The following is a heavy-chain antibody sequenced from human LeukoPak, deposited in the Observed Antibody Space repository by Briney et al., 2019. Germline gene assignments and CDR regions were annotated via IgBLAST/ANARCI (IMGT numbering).Heavy chain of an antibody. CDR1: GYTFTSYY. CDR3: ARVRVVARYYFDY. V-gene: IGHV1-46*01. CDR2: INPSGGST. D-gene: IGHD2-15*01. J-gene: IGHJ4*02. Sequence: ASVKVSCKASGYTFTSYYMHWVRQAPRQGLEWMGTINPSGGSTSYAQKFQGRVTMTRDTSTSTVYMELSSLRSEDTAVYYCARVRVVARYYFDYWGQGTLVTVSS.